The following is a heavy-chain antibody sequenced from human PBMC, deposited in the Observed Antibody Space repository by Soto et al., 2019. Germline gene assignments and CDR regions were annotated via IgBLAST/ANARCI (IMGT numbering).Heavy chain of an antibody. CDR1: GFTVSSNY. CDR2: IYSGGST. CDR3: AREPPRGYSYGYHYFDY. Sequence: EVQLVESGGGLIQPGGSLRLSCAASGFTVSSNYMSWVRQAPGKGLEWVSVIYSGGSTYYADSVKGRFTISRDNSKNTLYLQMNSLRAEDTAVYYCAREPPRGYSYGYHYFDYWGQGTLVTVSS. D-gene: IGHD5-18*01. V-gene: IGHV3-53*01. J-gene: IGHJ4*02.